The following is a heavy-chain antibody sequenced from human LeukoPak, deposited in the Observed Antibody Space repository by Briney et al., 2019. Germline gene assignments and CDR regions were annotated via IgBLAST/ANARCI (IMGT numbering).Heavy chain of an antibody. J-gene: IGHJ4*02. CDR1: GGSFSGYY. CDR2: IYYSGST. D-gene: IGHD3-16*01. Sequence: NTSETLSLTCAVYGGSFSGYYWSWIRQHPGKGLEWIGYIYYSGSTYYNPSLKSRVTISVDTSKNQFSLKLSSVTAADTAVYYCARGLGSYYFDYWGQGTLVTVSS. CDR3: ARGLGSYYFDY. V-gene: IGHV4-31*11.